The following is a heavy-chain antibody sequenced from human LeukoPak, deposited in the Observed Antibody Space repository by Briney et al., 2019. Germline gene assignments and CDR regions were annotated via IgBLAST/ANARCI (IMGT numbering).Heavy chain of an antibody. CDR3: AGARDYGGNSDYFDY. CDR1: GGTFSSYA. J-gene: IGHJ4*02. D-gene: IGHD4-23*01. Sequence: SVKVSCKASGGTFSSYAISWVRQTPGQGLKWMGEIIPIFGTANYTQKFQGRVTITADESTSTAYMELSSLRSEDTAVYYCAGARDYGGNSDYFDYWGQGTLVTVSS. CDR2: IIPIFGTA. V-gene: IGHV1-69*13.